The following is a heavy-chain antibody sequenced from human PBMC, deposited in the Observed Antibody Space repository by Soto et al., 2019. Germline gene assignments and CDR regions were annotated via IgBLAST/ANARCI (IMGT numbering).Heavy chain of an antibody. Sequence: SQTLSLTCTVADASLISTTYHWGWLRQHPGKGLEWIATVYYTGSTYYNPSLESRVTISVDTSKTQFSLKLSSVTAADTAVYYCARGYYDDSGSYSRRYYYGMDVWGQGTTVT. CDR2: VYYTGST. J-gene: IGHJ6*02. CDR1: DASLISTTYH. D-gene: IGHD3-10*01. V-gene: IGHV4-39*01. CDR3: ARGYYDDSGSYSRRYYYGMDV.